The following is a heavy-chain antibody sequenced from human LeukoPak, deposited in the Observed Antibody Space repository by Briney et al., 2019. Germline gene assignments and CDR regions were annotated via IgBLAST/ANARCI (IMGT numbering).Heavy chain of an antibody. CDR3: ARRYCSSTSCYYFDY. CDR1: GDSISPSSYY. V-gene: IGHV4-39*01. D-gene: IGHD2-2*01. J-gene: IGHJ4*02. CDR2: IYFSGTA. Sequence: SETLSLTCTVSGDSISPSSYYWGWIRQAPGKGLEWIASIYFSGTAYYNPSLKSRVTMSVDTSKNQFSLNLRSVTAADTAVYYCARRYCSSTSCYYFDYWGQGTLVTVSS.